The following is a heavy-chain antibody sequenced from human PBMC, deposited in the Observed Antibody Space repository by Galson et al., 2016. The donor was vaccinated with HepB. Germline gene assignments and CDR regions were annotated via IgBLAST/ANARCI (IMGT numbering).Heavy chain of an antibody. D-gene: IGHD2-2*01. CDR3: ARDPQYQLTNYYYYGMDV. V-gene: IGHV3-23*01. CDR2: ISGSGDET. J-gene: IGHJ6*02. CDR1: GFTFSSYA. Sequence: SLRLSCAASGFTFSSYAMTWVRQAPGKGLDWVSTISGSGDETNYADSVKGRFTFSRDNSKNTLYLQMNSLRAEDTAVYYCARDPQYQLTNYYYYGMDVWGQGTTVTVSS.